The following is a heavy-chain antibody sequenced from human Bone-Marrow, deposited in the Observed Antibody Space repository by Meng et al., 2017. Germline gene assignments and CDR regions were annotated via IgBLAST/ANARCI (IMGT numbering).Heavy chain of an antibody. J-gene: IGHJ4*02. CDR3: AKVFQGIAAAGITHPLGFDY. CDR2: ISGSGGST. Sequence: ETLSLTCAASGFTFSSYAMSWVRQAPGKGLEWVSAISGSGGSTYYADSVKGRFTISRDNSKNTLYLQMNSLRAEDTAVYYCAKVFQGIAAAGITHPLGFDYWGQGTLVTVSS. V-gene: IGHV3-23*01. D-gene: IGHD6-13*01. CDR1: GFTFSSYA.